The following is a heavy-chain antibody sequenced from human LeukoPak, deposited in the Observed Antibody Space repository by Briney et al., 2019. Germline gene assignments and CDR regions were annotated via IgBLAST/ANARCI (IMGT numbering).Heavy chain of an antibody. J-gene: IGHJ6*02. CDR1: GGSISSGGYY. V-gene: IGHV4-31*03. CDR3: AREDPQTTVPEGLDV. D-gene: IGHD4-17*01. Sequence: TSQTLSLTCTVSGGSISSGGYYWSWIRQHPGKGLEWIGYIYYSGSTYYNPSLKSRVTISVDTSKNQFSLKLSSVTAADTAVYYCAREDPQTTVPEGLDVWGQGTTVIVSS. CDR2: IYYSGST.